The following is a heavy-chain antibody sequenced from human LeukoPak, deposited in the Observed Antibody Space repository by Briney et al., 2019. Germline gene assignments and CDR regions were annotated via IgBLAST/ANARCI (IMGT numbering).Heavy chain of an antibody. CDR1: GLSFINYD. D-gene: IGHD3-3*01. CDR2: ISGSGSST. J-gene: IGHJ4*02. Sequence: GGSLRLSCAASGLSFINYDMSWVRQAPGKGLEWVSGISGSGSSTYYADSVKGRFTISRDNSKNTLYLQMNSLRAEDTAVYYCAKDRGNTIFGVALDYWGQGTLVTVSS. CDR3: AKDRGNTIFGVALDY. V-gene: IGHV3-23*01.